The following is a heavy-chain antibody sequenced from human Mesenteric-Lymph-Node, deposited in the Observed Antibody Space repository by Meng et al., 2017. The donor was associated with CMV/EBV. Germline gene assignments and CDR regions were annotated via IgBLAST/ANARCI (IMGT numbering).Heavy chain of an antibody. CDR2: INHSGST. V-gene: IGHV4-34*01. CDR1: CGFFICYY. CDR3: ARHQRWLKSEGGFNY. D-gene: IGHD4-23*01. J-gene: IGHJ4*02. Sequence: QGRLQAWGAGLLKPSEALSPTCAVYCGFFICYYWSWIRQPPGKGLEWIGEINHSGSTNYNPSLKSRVTISVDTSKNQFSLKLSSVTAADTAVYYCARHQRWLKSEGGFNYWGQGTLVTVSS.